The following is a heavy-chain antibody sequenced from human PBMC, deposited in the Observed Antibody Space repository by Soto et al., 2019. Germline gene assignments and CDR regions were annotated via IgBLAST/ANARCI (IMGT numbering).Heavy chain of an antibody. D-gene: IGHD5-12*01. V-gene: IGHV3-21*01. CDR3: ARVSWATREDV. J-gene: IGHJ6*02. CDR2: ISSSSSYI. CDR1: GFTFSTYS. Sequence: GGSLRLSCAASGFTFSTYSMNWVRQAPGKGLEWVSSISSSSSYIYYADSVKGRFTISRDNAKNSLYLQMNSLRAEDTAVYYCARVSWATREDVWGQGTTVTVS.